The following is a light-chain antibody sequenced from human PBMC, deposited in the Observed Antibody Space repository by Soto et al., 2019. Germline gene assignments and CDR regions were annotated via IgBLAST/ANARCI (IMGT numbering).Light chain of an antibody. CDR2: AAS. CDR1: QSVSSSY. V-gene: IGKV3-20*01. Sequence: EIVLTQSPGTLSLSPGERATLSCRSSQSVSSSYLAWYQQKPGQAPRLLIYAASSRATGIPDRFSGSGSGTDFTLTISRLEPEDFAVYYCQQHFNSLIIFGPGTKVDIK. J-gene: IGKJ3*01. CDR3: QQHFNSLII.